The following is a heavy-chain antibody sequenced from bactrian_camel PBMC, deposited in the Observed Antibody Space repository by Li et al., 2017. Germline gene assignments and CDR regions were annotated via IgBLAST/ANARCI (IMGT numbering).Heavy chain of an antibody. D-gene: IGHD6*01. Sequence: HVQLVESGGGLVQPGGSLILSCAASGFTFDAYAMGWIRQAPGKGLEWVSSIYKDGTDSYYADSVKGRFTISRDNAKNTVYLHMNSLEPEEMAVYYCVRDSYGGRWGFGYWGQGTQVTVS. V-gene: IGHV3S7*01. J-gene: IGHJ6*01. CDR2: IYKDGTDS. CDR1: GFTFDAYA. CDR3: VRDSYGGRWGFGY.